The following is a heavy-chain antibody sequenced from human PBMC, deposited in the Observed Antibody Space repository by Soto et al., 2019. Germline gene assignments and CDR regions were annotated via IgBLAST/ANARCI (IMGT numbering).Heavy chain of an antibody. CDR1: GFTFDDYA. CDR3: AKAGYTYYYGSGSYYNHGYYYYYYMDV. Sequence: GGSLRLSCAASGFTFDDYAMHWVRQAPGKGLEWVSGISWNSGSIGYADSVKGRFPISRANAKNSLYLQMNSLRAEDTALYYCAKAGYTYYYGSGSYYNHGYYYYYYMDVWGKGTTVTVSS. J-gene: IGHJ6*03. CDR2: ISWNSGSI. D-gene: IGHD3-10*01. V-gene: IGHV3-9*01.